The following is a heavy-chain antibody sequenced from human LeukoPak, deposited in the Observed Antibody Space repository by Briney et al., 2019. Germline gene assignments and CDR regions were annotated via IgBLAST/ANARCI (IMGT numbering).Heavy chain of an antibody. V-gene: IGHV3-11*04. J-gene: IGHJ4*02. CDR1: GFSFSDHY. Sequence: GGSLRLSCASSGFSFSDHYMSWIRRAPGKGLEWLSYITGSSTIIKYADSVRGRFTISRDNVKNSVYLQMNRLRADDTAIYYCARYPHYFDYWGQGTLVTVSS. CDR2: ITGSSTII. CDR3: ARYPHYFDY.